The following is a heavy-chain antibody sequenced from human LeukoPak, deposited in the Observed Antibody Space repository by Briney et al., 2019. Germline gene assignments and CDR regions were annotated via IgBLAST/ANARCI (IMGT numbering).Heavy chain of an antibody. Sequence: GESLKISCNGSGYIFTSYWIGWVRQLPGKGLEWMGIIYSGDSDTKYSPSLQGQVTISADKSISTAYLQWSSLKASDTAMYYCARRSYGYAFDIWGQGTMVTVSS. CDR3: ARRSYGYAFDI. J-gene: IGHJ3*02. CDR2: IYSGDSDT. D-gene: IGHD5-18*01. V-gene: IGHV5-51*01. CDR1: GYIFTSYW.